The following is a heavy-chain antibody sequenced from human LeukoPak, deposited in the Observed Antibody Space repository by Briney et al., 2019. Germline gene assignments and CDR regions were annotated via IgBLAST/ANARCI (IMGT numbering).Heavy chain of an antibody. CDR1: GFTFNSYG. CDR2: TSYDGSNK. J-gene: IGHJ4*02. D-gene: IGHD3-10*01. V-gene: IGHV3-30*18. CDR3: AKDRGYYGSGMALDY. Sequence: PGGSLRLSCAVSGFTFNSYGMNWVRQAPGKGLEWVAVTSYDGSNKYYADSVKGRFTISRDNSKNTLYLQMNSLRVEDMAVYYCAKDRGYYGSGMALDYWGQGTLVTVSS.